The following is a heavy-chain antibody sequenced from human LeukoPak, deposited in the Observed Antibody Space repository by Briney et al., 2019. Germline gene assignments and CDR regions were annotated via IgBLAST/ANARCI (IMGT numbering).Heavy chain of an antibody. J-gene: IGHJ4*02. CDR3: ARDPASGGFDS. D-gene: IGHD2-15*01. CDR1: GFTFSSHA. V-gene: IGHV3-30*09. Sequence: GGSLRLSCAASGFTFSSHAMHWVRQAPGKGLEWVAIVSYDGEKKFYADSVKGRFAISRDNAMRSLYLQMNSLRDEDTAVYYCARDPASGGFDSWGQGILVTVSS. CDR2: VSYDGEKK.